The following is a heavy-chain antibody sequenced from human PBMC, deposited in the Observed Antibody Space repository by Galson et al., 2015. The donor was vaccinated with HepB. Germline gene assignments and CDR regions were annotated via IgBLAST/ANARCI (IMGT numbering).Heavy chain of an antibody. CDR3: ARDRLYRSLALPRPYYYYYAMDV. V-gene: IGHV3-30*04. J-gene: IGHJ6*02. D-gene: IGHD2-2*02. Sequence: SLRLSCAASGFTFSYYAMYWVRQAPGKGLEWVGVIPYDGTDNYYADSVKGRFTISRDNSKNTLYLQMNSLRVEDTAVYYCARDRLYRSLALPRPYYYYYAMDVWGQGTTVTVSS. CDR1: GFTFSYYA. CDR2: IPYDGTDN.